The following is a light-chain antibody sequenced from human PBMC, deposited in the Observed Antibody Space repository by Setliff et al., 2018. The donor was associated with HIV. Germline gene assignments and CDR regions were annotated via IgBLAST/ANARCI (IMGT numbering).Light chain of an antibody. CDR3: CSYAGSNIFVV. CDR1: TSDIGRYNR. CDR2: EVN. Sequence: QSALTQPPSASGSPGHSVTISCTGTTSDIGRYNRVSWYQQRPGTAPKLIIYEVNKRPSGVSNRFSGSKSGTTAALAISGLQADDEADYYCCSYAGSNIFVVFGTGTKVTVL. J-gene: IGLJ1*01. V-gene: IGLV2-23*02.